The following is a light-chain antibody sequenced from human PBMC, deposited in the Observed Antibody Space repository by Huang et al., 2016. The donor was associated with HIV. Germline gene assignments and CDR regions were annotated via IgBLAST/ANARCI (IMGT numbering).Light chain of an antibody. V-gene: IGKV1-39*01. CDR2: STS. CDR1: RNIGIL. J-gene: IGKJ3*01. Sequence: DIQMTQSPSSLSASIGVTVNITCRASRNIGILLHWYKQKPGRAPKLLIFSTSTLQTGVPSMFSGSGSGTDFTLTITGLQPEDFATYSCQQTYTRPRVTFGPGTTVDIK. CDR3: QQTYTRPRVT.